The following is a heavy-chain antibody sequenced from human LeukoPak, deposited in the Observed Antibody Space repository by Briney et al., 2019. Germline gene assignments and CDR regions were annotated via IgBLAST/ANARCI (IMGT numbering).Heavy chain of an antibody. CDR1: GGSINSGGYS. CDR2: IYHTGST. CDR3: ARDRGRRGLYFDY. J-gene: IGHJ4*02. V-gene: IGHV4-30-2*01. D-gene: IGHD3-10*01. Sequence: PSETLSLTRAVSGGSINSGGYSWSWIRQPPGKGLEWIGYIYHTGSTSYIPSLKTRVTISLDRSKNQFSLKLTSVTPADTAVYYCARDRGRRGLYFDYWGQGNLVTVSS.